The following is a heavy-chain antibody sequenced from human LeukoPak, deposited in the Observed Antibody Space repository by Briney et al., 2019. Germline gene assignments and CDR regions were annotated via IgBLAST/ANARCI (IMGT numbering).Heavy chain of an antibody. Sequence: SETLSLTCAVYGGSFIGYYWSWIRQPPGKGLEWIGEINHSGRTNSNPALKSRVTISVDTSKNQFSLKLSSVTAADTAVYYCARSLYASSNNWFDPWGQGTLVTVSS. V-gene: IGHV4-34*01. D-gene: IGHD6-19*01. J-gene: IGHJ5*02. CDR3: ARSLYASSNNWFDP. CDR2: INHSGRT. CDR1: GGSFIGYY.